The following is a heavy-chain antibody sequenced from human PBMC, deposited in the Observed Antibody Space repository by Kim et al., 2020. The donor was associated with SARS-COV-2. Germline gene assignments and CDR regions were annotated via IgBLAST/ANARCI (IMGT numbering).Heavy chain of an antibody. CDR1: GYTFTGYY. V-gene: IGHV1-2*02. CDR3: ARDRDVLRFLPGGDYYYGMDV. Sequence: ASVKVSCKASGYTFTGYYMHWVRQAPGQGLEWMGWINPNSGGTNYAQKFQGRVTMTRDTSISTAYMELSRLRSDDTAVYYCARDRDVLRFLPGGDYYYGMDVWGQGTTVTVSS. CDR2: INPNSGGT. J-gene: IGHJ6*02. D-gene: IGHD3-3*01.